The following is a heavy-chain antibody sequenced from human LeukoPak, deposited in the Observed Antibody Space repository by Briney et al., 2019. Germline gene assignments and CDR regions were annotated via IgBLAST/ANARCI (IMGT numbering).Heavy chain of an antibody. J-gene: IGHJ4*02. D-gene: IGHD1-26*01. CDR1: GGSFSGYY. CDR3: ARDILGKWYYFDY. Sequence: PSETLSLTCAVYGGSFSGYYWSWIRQPPGKGLEWIGEINHSGSTNYNPSLKSRVTMSVDTSKNQFSLKLSSVTAADTAVYYCARDILGKWYYFDYWGQGTLVTVSS. CDR2: INHSGST. V-gene: IGHV4-34*01.